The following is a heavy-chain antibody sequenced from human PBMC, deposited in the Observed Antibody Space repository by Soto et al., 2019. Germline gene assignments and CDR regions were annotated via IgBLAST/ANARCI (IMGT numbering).Heavy chain of an antibody. Sequence: QVTLKESGPVLVKPTETLTLRCTVSGLSITDSEMGVSWIRQPPGQPLEWLAHIDSSGEKSYRTFLKSRLAIPKATPRRQIVLTRTKRAPPATATTSRAPRPMAVAIRPWSDTRGKGT. CDR2: IDSSGEK. V-gene: IGHV2-26*01. D-gene: IGHD3-10*01. CDR3: APRPMAVAIRPWSDT. J-gene: IGHJ5*02. CDR1: GLSITDSEMG.